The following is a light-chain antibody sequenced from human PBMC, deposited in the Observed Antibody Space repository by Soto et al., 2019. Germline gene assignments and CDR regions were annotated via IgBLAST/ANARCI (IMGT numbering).Light chain of an antibody. CDR1: SSDVGGYNY. CDR3: CSYAGSYTHYV. V-gene: IGLV2-11*01. Sequence: QSALTQPRSVSGYPGQSVTISCTGTSSDVGGYNYVSWYQQHPGKAPKLMIYDVSKRPSGVPDRCSGSKSGNTASLTISGLQAEDEADYYCCSYAGSYTHYVFGTGTKLTVL. CDR2: DVS. J-gene: IGLJ1*01.